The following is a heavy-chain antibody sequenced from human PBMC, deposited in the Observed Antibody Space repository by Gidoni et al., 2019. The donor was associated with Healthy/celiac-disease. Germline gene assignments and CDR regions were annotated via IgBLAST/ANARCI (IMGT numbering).Heavy chain of an antibody. CDR1: GFTFSNAW. Sequence: EVQLVESGGGLVKPGGSLRLSCAASGFTFSNAWISWVRQAPGKGLEWVGRIKSKPDGGTTDYAAPVKGRFTISRDDSKNTLYLQMNSLKTEDTAVYYCTTAEYYCDSSGYYYVTDYWGQGTLVTVSS. CDR2: IKSKPDGGTT. V-gene: IGHV3-15*01. CDR3: TTAEYYCDSSGYYYVTDY. J-gene: IGHJ4*02. D-gene: IGHD3-22*01.